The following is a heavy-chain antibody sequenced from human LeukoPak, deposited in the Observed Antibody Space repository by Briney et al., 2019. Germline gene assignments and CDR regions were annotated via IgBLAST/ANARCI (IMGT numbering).Heavy chain of an antibody. D-gene: IGHD6-19*01. CDR1: GFTFNSYW. CDR2: IWYDGSNK. V-gene: IGHV3-33*08. Sequence: GGSLRLSCVASGFTFNSYWIHWVRQAPGKGLEWVAVIWYDGSNKYYADSVKGRFTISRDNSKNTLYLQMNSLRAEDTAVYYCARDHSSGWYSDYFDYWGQGTLVTVSS. J-gene: IGHJ4*02. CDR3: ARDHSSGWYSDYFDY.